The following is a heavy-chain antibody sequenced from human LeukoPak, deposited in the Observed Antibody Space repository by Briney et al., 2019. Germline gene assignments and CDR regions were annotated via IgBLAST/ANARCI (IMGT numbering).Heavy chain of an antibody. V-gene: IGHV4-39*01. J-gene: IGHJ4*02. CDR1: GGSINSSSHC. Sequence: SETLSLTCTVSGGSINSSSHCWGWIRQPPGKGLEWIGSIYYSGSTYYNPSLKSRVTISVDTSRNQFSLKLSSVTAADTAVYYCARQVVGATSYYFDYWGQGTLVTVSS. CDR2: IYYSGST. CDR3: ARQVVGATSYYFDY. D-gene: IGHD1-26*01.